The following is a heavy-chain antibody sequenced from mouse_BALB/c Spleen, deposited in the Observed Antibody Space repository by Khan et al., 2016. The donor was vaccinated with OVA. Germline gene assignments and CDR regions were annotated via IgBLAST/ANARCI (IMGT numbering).Heavy chain of an antibody. CDR3: ARWNFYGYYFDY. V-gene: IGHV3-2*02. CDR2: ISYSGDT. J-gene: IGHJ2*01. D-gene: IGHD1-1*01. Sequence: VQLKQSGPGLVKPSQSLSLTCTVTGYSITSGYAWNWIRKFPGNKLERMGYISYSGDTTYNPSLKSRISLTRDPSKNQFFLQLNYVTTEDTAAYYFARWNFYGYYFDYWGQGTTRTVSS. CDR1: GYSITSGYA.